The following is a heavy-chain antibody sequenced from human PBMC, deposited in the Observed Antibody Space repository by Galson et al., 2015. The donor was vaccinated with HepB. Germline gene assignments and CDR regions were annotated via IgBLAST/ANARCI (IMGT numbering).Heavy chain of an antibody. Sequence: SLRLSCAASGFTFSNFAIHWVRQAPGKGLEWVAVISYDGSNKYYADSVRGRFTISRDNSKNTLYLQMNSLRGEDTAVYYCARASTVRGVITSYYYYYGMDVWGQGTTVTVSS. V-gene: IGHV3-30*04. CDR1: GFTFSNFA. CDR3: ARASTVRGVITSYYYYYGMDV. J-gene: IGHJ6*02. D-gene: IGHD3-10*01. CDR2: ISYDGSNK.